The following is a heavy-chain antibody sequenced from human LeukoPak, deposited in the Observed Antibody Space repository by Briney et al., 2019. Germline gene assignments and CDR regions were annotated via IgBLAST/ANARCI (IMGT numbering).Heavy chain of an antibody. D-gene: IGHD5/OR15-5a*01. CDR3: ASLPENWFDP. J-gene: IGHJ5*02. Sequence: GGSLRLSCAVSGFTFSDYDMSWVRQAPGKGLEWVSTIRGNSGSTYYADSVKGRFTISRDNSKNTLYLQMNSLRAEDTAVYYCASLPENWFDPWGQGTLVTVSS. CDR2: IRGNSGST. CDR1: GFTFSDYD. V-gene: IGHV3-23*01.